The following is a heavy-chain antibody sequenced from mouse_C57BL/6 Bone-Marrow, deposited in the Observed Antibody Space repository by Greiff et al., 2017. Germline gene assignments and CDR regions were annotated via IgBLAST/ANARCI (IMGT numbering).Heavy chain of an antibody. CDR3: ARGYYGYERAMDY. V-gene: IGHV14-3*01. CDR2: IDPANGNT. D-gene: IGHD2-2*01. Sequence: EVQLVESVAELVRPGASVKLSCTASGFNIKNTYMHWVKQRPEQGLEWIGRIDPANGNTKYAPKFQGKATITADTSSNTAYLQLSSLTSEDTAIDYCARGYYGYERAMDYWGQGTSVTVSS. J-gene: IGHJ4*01. CDR1: GFNIKNTY.